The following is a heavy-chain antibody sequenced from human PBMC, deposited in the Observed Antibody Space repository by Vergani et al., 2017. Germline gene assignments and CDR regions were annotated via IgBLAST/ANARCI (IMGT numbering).Heavy chain of an antibody. J-gene: IGHJ4*02. CDR1: ESTFSDYN. Sequence: QVQLVQSGAEVKKPGGSMKVSCQASESTFSDYNIHWVRQAPGQGLQWMGWMNPNSGNTGYSHQFQGRVTITRDNSITTAYMELRGLTSEDTAMYYCARARRTCSAVDCPRYYFDYWGQGTLVTVSS. V-gene: IGHV1-8*03. CDR2: MNPNSGNT. D-gene: IGHD3-10*01. CDR3: ARARRTCSAVDCPRYYFDY.